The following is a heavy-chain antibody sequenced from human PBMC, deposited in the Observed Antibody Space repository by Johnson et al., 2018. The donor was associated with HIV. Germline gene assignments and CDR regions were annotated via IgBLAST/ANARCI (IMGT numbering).Heavy chain of an antibody. D-gene: IGHD7-27*01. CDR3: ARIRPANWGVNDAFDL. CDR1: GFTFSSYA. J-gene: IGHJ3*01. V-gene: IGHV3-23*04. Sequence: VQLVESGGGLVQPGGSLRISCAASGFTFSSYAMSWVRQAPAKGLEWVSSIQASGGNTYYSDSVKGRLPVSRDNSKNTLSLQMNSLRAEDQAVYYCARIRPANWGVNDAFDLWGQGTMVTVSS. CDR2: IQASGGNT.